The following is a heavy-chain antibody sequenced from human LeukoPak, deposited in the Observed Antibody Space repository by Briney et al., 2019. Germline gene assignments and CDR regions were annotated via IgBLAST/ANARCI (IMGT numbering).Heavy chain of an antibody. J-gene: IGHJ6*02. Sequence: ASVKASCKASGYTFTSYGISWVRQAPGQGLEWMGWISAYNGNTNYAQKLQGRVTMTTDTSTSTAYMELRSLRSDDTAVYYCARGPTYDFWSGNYYYYGMDVWGQGTTVTVSS. CDR2: ISAYNGNT. CDR1: GYTFTSYG. V-gene: IGHV1-18*01. D-gene: IGHD3-3*01. CDR3: ARGPTYDFWSGNYYYYGMDV.